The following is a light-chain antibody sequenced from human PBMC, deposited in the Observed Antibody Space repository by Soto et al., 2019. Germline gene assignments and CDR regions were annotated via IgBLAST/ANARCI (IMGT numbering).Light chain of an antibody. CDR3: QQAISFPLT. CDR2: AAS. Sequence: DIQMTQSPSFVSASVGDRVTITCRASQDIGSWLAWYQQQPGKAPRLLIYAASTLQSGVPSRFSGSGSGTVFTLTISSLQPEDFATYHCQQAISFPLTFGPGTKVDIE. V-gene: IGKV1-12*01. CDR1: QDIGSW. J-gene: IGKJ3*01.